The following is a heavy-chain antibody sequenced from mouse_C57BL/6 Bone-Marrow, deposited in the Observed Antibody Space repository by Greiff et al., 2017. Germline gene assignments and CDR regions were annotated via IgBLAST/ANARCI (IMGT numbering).Heavy chain of an antibody. J-gene: IGHJ1*03. CDR3: ARESTMITRYFDV. V-gene: IGHV1-53*01. CDR2: INPSNGGT. Sequence: QVQLQQPGTELVKPGASVKLSCKASGFTFTSYWMHWVKQRPGQGLEWIGNINPSNGGTNYNETFKSKDTLTVDKSSSTAYMQLSSLTSDDSAVYYCARESTMITRYFDVWGTGTTVTVSS. CDR1: GFTFTSYW. D-gene: IGHD2-4*01.